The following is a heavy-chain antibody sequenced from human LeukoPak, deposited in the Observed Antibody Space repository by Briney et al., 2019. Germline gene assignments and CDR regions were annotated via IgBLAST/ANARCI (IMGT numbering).Heavy chain of an antibody. V-gene: IGHV4-39*07. J-gene: IGHJ4*02. CDR2: IYYSGST. Sequence: SETLSLTCTVSGGSINSITNYWGWIRQPPGKGLEWIGSIYYSGSTYYNPSLKSRVTISIDTSKNQFSLKLNSLTAADTAVYYCARRRTVRGVIFDYWGQGTLVTVSS. D-gene: IGHD3-10*01. CDR1: GGSINSITNY. CDR3: ARRRTVRGVIFDY.